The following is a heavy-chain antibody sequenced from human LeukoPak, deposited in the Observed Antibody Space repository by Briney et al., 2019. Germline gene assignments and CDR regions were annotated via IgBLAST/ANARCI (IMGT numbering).Heavy chain of an antibody. V-gene: IGHV3-30*18. CDR1: GFTFSSYG. D-gene: IGHD1-26*01. CDR3: AKDQGELLLNY. Sequence: GGSLRLSCAASGFTFSSYGMHWVRQAPGKGLEWVAVISYDGSDKYYADSVKGRFTISRDNSKNTLYLQMNSLRAEDTAVYYCAKDQGELLLNYWGQGTLVTVSS. CDR2: ISYDGSDK. J-gene: IGHJ4*02.